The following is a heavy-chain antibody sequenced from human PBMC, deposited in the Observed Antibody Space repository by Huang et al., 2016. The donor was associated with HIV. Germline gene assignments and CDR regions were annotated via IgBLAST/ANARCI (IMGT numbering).Heavy chain of an antibody. D-gene: IGHD3-22*01. CDR1: GFMFSDYY. J-gene: IGHJ6*02. CDR3: ARDISSHFDTTSYTFDYGLDL. CDR2: ISNNGRIM. Sequence: QGHLVESGGAVVKPGGSLRLSCAASGFMFSDYYMNWIRQVPGKGLEWISLISNNGRIMYYADSVRGRFTISRDNAKNSVFRQMTSLRAEDTAVYYCARDISSHFDTTSYTFDYGLDLWGQGTTVTVSS. V-gene: IGHV3-11*01.